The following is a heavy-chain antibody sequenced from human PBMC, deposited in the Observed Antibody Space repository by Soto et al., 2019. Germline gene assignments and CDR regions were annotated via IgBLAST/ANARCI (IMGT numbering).Heavy chain of an antibody. V-gene: IGHV3-23*01. CDR2: ISGSGGST. J-gene: IGHJ5*02. D-gene: IGHD1-26*01. CDR3: AKVLVGATPCFDL. CDR1: GFTFSSYA. Sequence: EVQLLESGGGLVQPGGSLRLSCAASGFTFSSYAMSWVRQAPGKGLEWVSAISGSGGSTYYADSVKGRFTISRDNAKNPRHLHMNSLRAQDTAVYYCAKVLVGATPCFDLWGQGHLVTASA.